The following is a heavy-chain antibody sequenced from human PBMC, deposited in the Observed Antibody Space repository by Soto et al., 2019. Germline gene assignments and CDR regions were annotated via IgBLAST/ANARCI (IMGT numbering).Heavy chain of an antibody. Sequence: QVQLQESGPGLVKPSETLSLTCTVSGGSISSYYWSWIRQPPGKGLEWIGYIYYSGSTNYNPSLKSRVTISVDTSKNQFSLKLSSVTAADTAVYYCARTLSIFGWVDYWGQGTLVTVSS. CDR1: GGSISSYY. CDR3: ARTLSIFGWVDY. J-gene: IGHJ4*02. D-gene: IGHD3-3*01. V-gene: IGHV4-59*01. CDR2: IYYSGST.